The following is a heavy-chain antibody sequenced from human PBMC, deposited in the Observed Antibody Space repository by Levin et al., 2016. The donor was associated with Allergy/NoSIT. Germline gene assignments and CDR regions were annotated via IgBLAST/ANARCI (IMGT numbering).Heavy chain of an antibody. CDR1: GFTFSSYG. Sequence: GGSLRLSCAASGFTFSSYGMHWVRQAPGKGLEWVAVISYDGSNKYYADSVKGRFTISRDNSKNTLYLQMNSLRAEDTAVYYCAIGGQCGGDCYPNDWGQGTLVTVSS. D-gene: IGHD2-21*02. J-gene: IGHJ4*02. CDR2: ISYDGSNK. V-gene: IGHV3-30*03. CDR3: AIGGQCGGDCYPND.